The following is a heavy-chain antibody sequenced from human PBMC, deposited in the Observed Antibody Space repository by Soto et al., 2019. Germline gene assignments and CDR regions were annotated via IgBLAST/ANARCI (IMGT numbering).Heavy chain of an antibody. Sequence: SETLSLTCTVSGGSISSYYWSWIRQPPGKGLEWIGYIYYSGSTNYNPSLKSRVTISVDTSKNQFSLRLSSVTAADTAVYYCARQMPPRYSSSWAPDYWGQGTQVTVSS. CDR1: GGSISSYY. V-gene: IGHV4-59*08. D-gene: IGHD6-13*01. CDR2: IYYSGST. CDR3: ARQMPPRYSSSWAPDY. J-gene: IGHJ4*02.